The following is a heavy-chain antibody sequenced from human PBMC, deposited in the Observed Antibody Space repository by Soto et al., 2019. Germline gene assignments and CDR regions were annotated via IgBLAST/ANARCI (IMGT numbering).Heavy chain of an antibody. V-gene: IGHV3-23*01. CDR2: ISGSGGST. CDR3: ARFTVTTVGVEDY. Sequence: EVQLLESGGGLVQPGGSLRLSCAASGFTFSSYAMTWVRQAPGKGLEWVSAISGSGGSTYYADSVKGQFTISRDNAKNSLYLQMNSLRAEDTAVYYCARFTVTTVGVEDYWGQGTLVTVSS. J-gene: IGHJ4*02. CDR1: GFTFSSYA. D-gene: IGHD4-17*01.